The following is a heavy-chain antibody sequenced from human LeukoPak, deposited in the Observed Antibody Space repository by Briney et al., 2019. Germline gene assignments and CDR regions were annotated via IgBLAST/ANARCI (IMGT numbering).Heavy chain of an antibody. V-gene: IGHV4-39*07. CDR2: NT. CDR1: GGSISSSSYY. CDR3: AQGYYDSSGFDY. D-gene: IGHD3-22*01. Sequence: SETLSLTCTVSGGSISSSSYYWGWIRQPPGEGLEWIGSNTYYNPSLKSRVTISVDTSKNQFSLKLSSVTAADTAVYYCAQGYYDSSGFDYWGQGTLVTVSS. J-gene: IGHJ4*02.